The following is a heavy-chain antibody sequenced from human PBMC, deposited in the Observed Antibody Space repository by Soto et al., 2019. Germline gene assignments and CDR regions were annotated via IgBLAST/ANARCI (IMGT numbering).Heavy chain of an antibody. CDR3: ARAKYYDSRLWYFDL. J-gene: IGHJ2*01. D-gene: IGHD3-22*01. Sequence: ASVKVSCKASGGTFSSYAISWVRQAPGQGLEWMGGIIPIFGTANYAQKFQGRVTITADESTSTAYMELSSLRSEDTAVHYCARAKYYDSRLWYFDLSGRVTLVIVSS. CDR1: GGTFSSYA. V-gene: IGHV1-69*13. CDR2: IIPIFGTA.